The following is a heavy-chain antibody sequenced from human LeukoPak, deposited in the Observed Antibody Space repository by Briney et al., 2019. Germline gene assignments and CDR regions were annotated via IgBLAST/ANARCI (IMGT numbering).Heavy chain of an antibody. CDR2: IYPGDSDT. Sequence: GEHLKISCEGSGYRFTTYWIGWVRQLPGKGLEWMGIIYPGDSDTRYSPSFQGQVTISADKSINTAYLQWSSLKASGTALYYCVRQSYDILTGYSEGAFDYWGQGTLVTVSS. D-gene: IGHD3-9*01. CDR3: VRQSYDILTGYSEGAFDY. CDR1: GYRFTTYW. J-gene: IGHJ4*02. V-gene: IGHV5-51*01.